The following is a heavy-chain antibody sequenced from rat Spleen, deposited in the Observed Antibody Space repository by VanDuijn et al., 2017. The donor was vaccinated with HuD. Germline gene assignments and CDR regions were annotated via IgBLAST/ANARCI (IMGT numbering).Heavy chain of an antibody. CDR2: ISYEGSST. CDR1: GFTFSDYY. CDR3: TRGEQLGGDY. Sequence: EVQLVESGGGLVQPGRSMKLSCAASGFTFSDYYMAWVRQAPKKGLEWVASISYEGSSTYYGDSVKGRFTISRDNAKSTLYLQMNDLRSEDTATYYCTRGEQLGGDYWGQGVMVTVSS. D-gene: IGHD1-10*01. J-gene: IGHJ2*01. V-gene: IGHV5-22*01.